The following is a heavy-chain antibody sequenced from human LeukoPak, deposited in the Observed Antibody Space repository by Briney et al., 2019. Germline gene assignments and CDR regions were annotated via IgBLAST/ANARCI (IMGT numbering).Heavy chain of an antibody. D-gene: IGHD3-22*01. CDR1: GFTVSSNY. J-gene: IGHJ4*02. CDR2: ISSSGSTI. CDR3: ARDYYDSSGYCLDY. Sequence: GGSLRLSCAASGFTVSSNYMSWIRQAPGKGLEWVSYISSSGSTIYYADSVKGRFTISRDNAKNSLYLQMNSLRAEDTAVYYCARDYYDSSGYCLDYWGQGTLVTVSS. V-gene: IGHV3-11*01.